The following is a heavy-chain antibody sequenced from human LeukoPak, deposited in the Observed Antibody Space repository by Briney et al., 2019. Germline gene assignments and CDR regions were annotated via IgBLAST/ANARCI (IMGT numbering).Heavy chain of an antibody. D-gene: IGHD3-22*01. V-gene: IGHV1-18*04. J-gene: IGHJ4*02. CDR1: GYTFTGHY. CDR2: ISAYNGNT. CDR3: ARDVRGIVGMDYFDY. Sequence: ASVKVSCKASGYTFTGHYIHWVRQAPGQGLEWMGWISAYNGNTKYAQKLQGRVTMTTDTSTSTAYMELRSLRSDDTAVYYCARDVRGIVGMDYFDYWGQGTLVTVSS.